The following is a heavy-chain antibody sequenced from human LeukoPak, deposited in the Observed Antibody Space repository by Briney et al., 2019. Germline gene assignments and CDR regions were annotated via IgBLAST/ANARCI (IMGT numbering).Heavy chain of an antibody. D-gene: IGHD5-18*01. J-gene: IGHJ4*02. CDR1: VGSIIRSSNH. CDR3: ARGRDSYGRLPDY. Sequence: WEALPLICTASVGSIIRSSNHWGWIRQPPGKGLEWIGSIHYSWSTYYNPSFKSRVTISADTSMNHLSLKMSSVTAADTAVYYCARGRDSYGRLPDYWGQGTLVTVSP. CDR2: IHYSWST. V-gene: IGHV4-39*02.